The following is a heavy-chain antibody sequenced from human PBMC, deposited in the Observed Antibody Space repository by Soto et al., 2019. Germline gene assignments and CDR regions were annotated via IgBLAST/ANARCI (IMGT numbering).Heavy chain of an antibody. J-gene: IGHJ4*02. Sequence: QVQLQESGPGLVKPSQTLSLTCTVSGGSISSGGYYWSWIRQHPGKGLEWIGYIYYSGSTYYNPSLKSRVTISVDTSKNQFSLKLSSVTAADTVVYYCASFPRGGVLMVYATDYWGQGTLVTVSS. CDR1: GGSISSGGYY. D-gene: IGHD2-8*01. V-gene: IGHV4-31*03. CDR3: ASFPRGGVLMVYATDY. CDR2: IYYSGST.